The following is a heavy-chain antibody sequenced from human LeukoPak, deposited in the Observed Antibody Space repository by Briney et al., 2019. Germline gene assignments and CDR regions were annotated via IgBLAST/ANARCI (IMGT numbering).Heavy chain of an antibody. D-gene: IGHD2-15*01. V-gene: IGHV3-30*03. Sequence: GGSLRLSCAASGFTFSSYDMTWVRQAPGKGLEWVAVISYDGSNKYYADSVKGRFTISRDNSKNTLYLQMNSLRAEDTAVYYCARDRTCSGGSCYLDYWGQGTLVTVSS. CDR3: ARDRTCSGGSCYLDY. CDR1: GFTFSSYD. J-gene: IGHJ4*02. CDR2: ISYDGSNK.